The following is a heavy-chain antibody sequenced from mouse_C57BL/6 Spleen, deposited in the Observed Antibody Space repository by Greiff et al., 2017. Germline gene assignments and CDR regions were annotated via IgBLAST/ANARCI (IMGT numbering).Heavy chain of an antibody. CDR2: IYPGDGDT. Sequence: VQLQQSGAELVKPGASVKISCKASGYAFSSYWMNWVKQRPGKGLEWIGQIYPGDGDTNYNGKFKGKATLTADKSSSTAYMQLSSLTSEDSAVYFCARRGGSSSAWFAYWGQGTLVTVSA. CDR3: ARRGGSSSAWFAY. J-gene: IGHJ3*01. CDR1: GYAFSSYW. D-gene: IGHD1-1*01. V-gene: IGHV1-80*01.